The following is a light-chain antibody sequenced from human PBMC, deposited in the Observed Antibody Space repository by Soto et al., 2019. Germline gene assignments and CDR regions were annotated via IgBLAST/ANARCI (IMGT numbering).Light chain of an antibody. CDR1: QSVSSN. CDR3: QQRSNWPPIT. CDR2: GAS. J-gene: IGKJ5*01. Sequence: EIVMTRSPATLSVSPGERATLPCSASQSVSSNLAWYQQKPGQAPRLLIYGASTRATGIPARFSGSGSGTDFTLTISSLEPEDFAVYYCQQRSNWPPITFGQGTRLEIK. V-gene: IGKV3-15*01.